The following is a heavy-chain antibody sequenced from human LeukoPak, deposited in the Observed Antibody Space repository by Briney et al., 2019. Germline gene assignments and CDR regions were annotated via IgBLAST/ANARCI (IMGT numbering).Heavy chain of an antibody. V-gene: IGHV4-59*01. J-gene: IGHJ4*02. CDR1: GGSISSYY. CDR3: ARERRYYDSTGYYAANLDY. Sequence: SETLSLTCTVPGGSISSYYWSWIRQPPGKGLEWIGYIYDSGSTNYNPSLKSRVTMSVDKSKNQLSLKLSSVTAADTAVYYCARERRYYDSTGYYAANLDYWGQGTLVTVSS. D-gene: IGHD3-22*01. CDR2: IYDSGST.